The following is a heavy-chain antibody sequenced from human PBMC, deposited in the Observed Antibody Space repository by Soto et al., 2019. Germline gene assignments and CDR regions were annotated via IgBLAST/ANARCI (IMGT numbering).Heavy chain of an antibody. CDR3: VKDRDSNSWPSRDV. V-gene: IGHV1-18*01. D-gene: IGHD3-22*01. Sequence: QVHLVQAGAEVKKPGASVNVSFKTSGYTFTRNGISWVRQAPGQGLGWMGWISPNTGNIKYAQKLQGRVIMTTDTSTSTAYMELRSLRSDDTAVYYCVKDRDSNSWPSRDVWGPGTTVTVSS. CDR1: GYTFTRNG. CDR2: ISPNTGNI. J-gene: IGHJ6*02.